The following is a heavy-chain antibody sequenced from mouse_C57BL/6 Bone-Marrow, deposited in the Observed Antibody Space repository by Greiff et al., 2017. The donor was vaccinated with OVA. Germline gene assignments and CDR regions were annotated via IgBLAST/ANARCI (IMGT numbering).Heavy chain of an antibody. D-gene: IGHD2-12*01. V-gene: IGHV1-82*01. CDR3: ARLIRRYFDV. CDR2: IYPGDGDT. CDR1: GYAFSSSW. Sequence: VQLQQSGPELVKPGASVKISCKASGYAFSSSWMNWVKQRPGQGLEWIGRIYPGDGDTNYNGKFKGKATLTADKSSSTAYMQLSSLTSEDSAVYFCARLIRRYFDVWGTGTTVTVSA. J-gene: IGHJ1*03.